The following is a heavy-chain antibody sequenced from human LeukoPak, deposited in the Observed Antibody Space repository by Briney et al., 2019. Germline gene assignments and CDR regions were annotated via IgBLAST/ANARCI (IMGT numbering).Heavy chain of an antibody. CDR2: IYYSGST. CDR3: ARLTGNYYDSSGYYWRNAFDI. V-gene: IGHV4-59*01. Sequence: SETLSLTCTVSGGSISSYYWSWIRQPPGKGLEWIGYIYYSGSTNYNPSLKSRVTISVDTSKNQFSLKLSSVTAADTAAYYCARLTGNYYDSSGYYWRNAFDIWGQGTMVTVSS. D-gene: IGHD3-22*01. J-gene: IGHJ3*02. CDR1: GGSISSYY.